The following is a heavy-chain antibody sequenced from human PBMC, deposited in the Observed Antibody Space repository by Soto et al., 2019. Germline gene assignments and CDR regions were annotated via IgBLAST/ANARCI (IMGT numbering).Heavy chain of an antibody. D-gene: IGHD5-12*01. V-gene: IGHV1-69*12. J-gene: IGHJ2*01. Sequence: QIQLVQSGAEVKKPGSSVKVSCKASGGTFSNYPISWVRQAPGQGLEWMGGIIPIFGPVNYAHKFQGRVTITADESTSTAYMELSSLRSEDTAVYYCARGNHRWLQLWYFYLWGRGTLVTVSS. CDR1: GGTFSNYP. CDR3: ARGNHRWLQLWYFYL. CDR2: IIPIFGPV.